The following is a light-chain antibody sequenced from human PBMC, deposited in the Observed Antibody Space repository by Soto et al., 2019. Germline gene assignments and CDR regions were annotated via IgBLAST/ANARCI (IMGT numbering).Light chain of an antibody. CDR3: MQALHPPPT. CDR1: QSLLHSDGYNH. V-gene: IGKV2-28*01. CDR2: EGS. Sequence: DIVMTQAPLSLPVTPGEPASISCRSSQSLLHSDGYNHLDWYLQKPGQSPQLLIYEGSKRASGVPERFSGSGSGTYFTLKISRVEADDVGIYHCMQALHPPPTFGGGTKVEIK. J-gene: IGKJ4*01.